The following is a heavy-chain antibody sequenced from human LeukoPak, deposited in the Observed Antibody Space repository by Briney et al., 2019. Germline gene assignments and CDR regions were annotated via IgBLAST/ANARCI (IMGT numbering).Heavy chain of an antibody. J-gene: IGHJ5*02. CDR1: GFTFSSYS. D-gene: IGHD2-2*01. CDR2: ISSSSSYI. Sequence: GGSLRLSCAASGFTFSSYSMNWVRQAPGKGLEWVSSISSSSSYIYSADSVNGGFTISRDNAKNSLYLQMNSLRAEDTAVYYCARAVGDCSSTSCYGNWFDPWGQGTLVTVSS. CDR3: ARAVGDCSSTSCYGNWFDP. V-gene: IGHV3-21*01.